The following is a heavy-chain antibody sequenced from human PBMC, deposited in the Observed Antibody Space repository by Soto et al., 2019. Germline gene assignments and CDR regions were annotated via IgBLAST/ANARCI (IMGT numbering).Heavy chain of an antibody. CDR2: ISSSSSTI. CDR3: ARGQMIDYYYGMDV. Sequence: PGGSLRLSCAASGFTFSSYSMNWVRQAPGKGLEWVSYISSSSSTIYYADSVKGRFTISRDNAKNSLYLQMNSLRDEDTAVYYCARGQMIDYYYGMDVWGQGTTVTVSS. D-gene: IGHD3-22*01. V-gene: IGHV3-48*02. CDR1: GFTFSSYS. J-gene: IGHJ6*02.